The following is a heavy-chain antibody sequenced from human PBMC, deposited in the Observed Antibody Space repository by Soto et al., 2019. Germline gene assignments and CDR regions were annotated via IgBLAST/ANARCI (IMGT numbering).Heavy chain of an antibody. J-gene: IGHJ4*02. CDR2: INAANGNT. CDR3: ARDQGLCSGGSCWGYFDY. V-gene: IGHV1-3*01. Sequence: QVQLVQSGAEVKKPGASVKVSCKASGYTFTNNAIHWVRQAPGQRLEWMGWINAANGNTKYSQKFQGRVTITRDTSASTAYMELSSLRSEATAVYYCARDQGLCSGGSCWGYFDYWGQGTLVTVSS. CDR1: GYTFTNNA. D-gene: IGHD2-15*01.